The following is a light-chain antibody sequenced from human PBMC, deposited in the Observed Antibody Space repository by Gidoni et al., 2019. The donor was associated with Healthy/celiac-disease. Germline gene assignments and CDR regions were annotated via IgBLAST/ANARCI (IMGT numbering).Light chain of an antibody. V-gene: IGKV1-39*01. CDR2: AAS. Sequence: DIQMTQSPSSLSASVGDRVTITCRASQSIRSYLNWYQQKPGKAHKLLIYAASSLQSGVPSRFSGSGSGTYFPLTISSLPPEVFASYYCQQSYSTLTFGPGTKVDIK. CDR3: QQSYSTLT. J-gene: IGKJ3*01. CDR1: QSIRSY.